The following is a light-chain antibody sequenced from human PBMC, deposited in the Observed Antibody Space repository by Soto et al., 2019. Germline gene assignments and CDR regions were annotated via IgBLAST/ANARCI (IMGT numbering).Light chain of an antibody. CDR1: QRVSSIY. J-gene: IGKJ1*01. CDR3: KQYGSSQT. Sequence: ETVLTKSPRTLSLSPGERATLSCRASQRVSSIYLAWYQQKPVLAPRLLIYGASSRATGIRDRCSGTGSKRDFTLTISRLEPEDCAVYYCKQYGSSQTFGQGTKVDIK. V-gene: IGKV3-20*01. CDR2: GAS.